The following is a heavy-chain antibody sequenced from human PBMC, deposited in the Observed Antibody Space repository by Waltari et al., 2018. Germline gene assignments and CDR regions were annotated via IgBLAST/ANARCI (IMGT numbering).Heavy chain of an antibody. V-gene: IGHV3-53*01. D-gene: IGHD4-17*01. CDR3: AREGGAYSDYNAFDV. Sequence: VLLVESGVGLLQPGVSLRLSCAVSAFIVRGSFRTWVRQAPGKGLESVAVIYSHDNTHSAESVKGRVTISTDDSRNTLHLQMTSLSVDDTAVYYCAREGGAYSDYNAFDVWGQGTVVTVSS. CDR2: IYSHDNT. J-gene: IGHJ3*01. CDR1: AFIVRGSF.